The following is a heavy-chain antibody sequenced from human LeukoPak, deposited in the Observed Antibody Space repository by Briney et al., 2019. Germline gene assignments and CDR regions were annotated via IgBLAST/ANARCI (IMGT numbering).Heavy chain of an antibody. V-gene: IGHV3-66*01. CDR1: GFTVTNYY. CDR3: TRDPDG. Sequence: GGSLRLSCAASGFTVTNYYMSWVRQAPGKGLEWVSVIYSGGDTFHADSVKGRFTLSRDNSKNILYLQMNSLRAEDTAVYYCTRDPDGWGQGTLVTVSS. CDR2: IYSGGDT. J-gene: IGHJ4*02.